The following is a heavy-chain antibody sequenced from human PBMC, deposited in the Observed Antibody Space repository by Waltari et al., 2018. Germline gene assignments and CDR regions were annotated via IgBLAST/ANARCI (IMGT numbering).Heavy chain of an antibody. J-gene: IGHJ4*02. CDR1: GFPFRRSA. CDR2: VSATGVTT. V-gene: IGHV3-23*01. Sequence: EVQLLESVGGLVQPGGSLRLSCAASGFPFRRSALSWVRQAPGKGLQWVSVVSATGVTTYYARSVEGRSIISRDNSKNTVYLQINSLRADDSALYYCARDRVEYSSSSYDFWGQGTLVTVSS. CDR3: ARDRVEYSSSSYDF. D-gene: IGHD6-6*01.